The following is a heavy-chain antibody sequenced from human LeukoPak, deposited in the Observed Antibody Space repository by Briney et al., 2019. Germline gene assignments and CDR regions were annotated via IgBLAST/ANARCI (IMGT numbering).Heavy chain of an antibody. CDR2: IYTGGNT. J-gene: IGHJ4*02. D-gene: IGHD3-22*01. CDR3: ARGDDSGYYDYFDY. V-gene: IGHV3-NL1*01. Sequence: GGSLRLSCAASGFTFSSYGMHWVRQAPGKGLEWVSTIYTGGNTYYAASVKGRFTISRDFSKNTVFLHMNSLRAEDTAMYYCARGDDSGYYDYFDYWGQGALVTVSS. CDR1: GFTFSSYG.